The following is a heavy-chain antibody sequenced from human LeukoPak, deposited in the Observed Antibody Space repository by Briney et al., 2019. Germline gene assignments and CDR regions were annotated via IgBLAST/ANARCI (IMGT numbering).Heavy chain of an antibody. V-gene: IGHV1-69*06. CDR3: ARGGTTVTTPFDY. J-gene: IGHJ4*02. CDR2: IIPIFGTA. D-gene: IGHD4-17*01. Sequence: SVKVSCKASGGTFSSYAISWVRQAPGQGLEWMGGIIPIFGTANYAQKFQGRVTITADKSTSTAYMELSSLRSEDTAVYYCARGGTTVTTPFDYWGQGTLVTVSS. CDR1: GGTFSSYA.